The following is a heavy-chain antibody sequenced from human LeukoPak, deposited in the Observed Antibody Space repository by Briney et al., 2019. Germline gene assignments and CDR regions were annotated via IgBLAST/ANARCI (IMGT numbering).Heavy chain of an antibody. CDR3: ARDDPGYSSSSEYLFDY. J-gene: IGHJ4*02. Sequence: WGSLRLSCEASGFSFSSYNMDWVRQAPGKGLEWVGRIKSKTDGGTTDYAAPVKGRFTISRDNAKNSLYLQMNSLRAEDTAVYYCARDDPGYSSSSEYLFDYWGQGTLVTVAS. V-gene: IGHV3-15*01. CDR1: GFSFSSYN. D-gene: IGHD6-6*01. CDR2: IKSKTDGGTT.